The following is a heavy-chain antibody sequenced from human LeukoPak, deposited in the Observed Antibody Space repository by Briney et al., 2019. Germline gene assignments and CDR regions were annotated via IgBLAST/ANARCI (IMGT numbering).Heavy chain of an antibody. D-gene: IGHD1-14*01. CDR1: GFTFSSYA. CDR2: ISYDGSNK. J-gene: IGHJ6*02. V-gene: IGHV3-30*04. Sequence: GGSLRLSCAASGFTFSSYAMHWIRQAPGKGLEWVAVISYDGSNKYYADSVKGRFTISRDNSKNTLYLQMNSLRAEDTAVYYCARIAEGYDYGMDVWGQGTTVTVSS. CDR3: ARIAEGYDYGMDV.